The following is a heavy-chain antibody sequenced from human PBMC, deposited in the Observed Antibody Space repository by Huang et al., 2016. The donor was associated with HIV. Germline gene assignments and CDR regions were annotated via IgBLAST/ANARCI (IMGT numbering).Heavy chain of an antibody. CDR2: ISAYNGNT. J-gene: IGHJ1*01. CDR1: GYTFTSYG. D-gene: IGHD6-6*01. V-gene: IGHV1-18*04. Sequence: QVQLVQSGGEVKKPGASVKVSCKASGYTFTSYGISWVRQAPGQGLEWMAWISAYNGNTTYAQKLQGRVTMTTDTSTSTAYVDVRSLRSDDTAMYYCARGPSIAARAEYLQHWGQGTLVTVSS. CDR3: ARGPSIAARAEYLQH.